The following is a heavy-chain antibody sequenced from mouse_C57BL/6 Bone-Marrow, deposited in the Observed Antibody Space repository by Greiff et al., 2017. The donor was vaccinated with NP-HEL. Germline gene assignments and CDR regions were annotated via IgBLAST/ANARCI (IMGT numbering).Heavy chain of an antibody. D-gene: IGHD2-14*01. CDR1: GYSITSGYD. V-gene: IGHV3-1*01. J-gene: IGHJ4*01. Sequence: VKLKESGPGMVKPSQSLSLTCTVTGYSITSGYDWHWIRHFPGNKLEWMGYISYSGSTNYNPSLKSRISITHDTSKNHFFLKLNSVTTEDTATYYCARGGNYYAMDYWGQGTSVTVSS. CDR3: ARGGNYYAMDY. CDR2: ISYSGST.